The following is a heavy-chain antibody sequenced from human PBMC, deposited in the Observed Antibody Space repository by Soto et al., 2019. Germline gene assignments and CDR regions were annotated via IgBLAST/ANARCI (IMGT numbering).Heavy chain of an antibody. CDR2: ILNDGSNR. CDR1: EFTFSNYG. J-gene: IGHJ6*02. V-gene: IGHV3-33*01. D-gene: IGHD3-10*01. CDR3: ARDDEYSGNGMDV. Sequence: QVQLVESGGGVVQPGRSLRLSCAASEFTFSNYGMHWVRQAPGKGLEWVAVILNDGSNRYHADSVKDRFTISRDNSKNTLYLQMHSLRDEDTAVYYCARDDEYSGNGMDVWGQGTTVTVS.